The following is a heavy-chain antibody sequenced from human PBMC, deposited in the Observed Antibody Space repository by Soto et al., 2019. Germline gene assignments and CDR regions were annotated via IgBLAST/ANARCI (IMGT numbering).Heavy chain of an antibody. Sequence: QVQLVQSGAEVKKPGSSVKVSCKASGGTFSSYAISWVRQAPGQGLEWMGGIIPTFGTANYAQKFQGRVTITADESTSTAYMELSSLRSEDTAVYYCARSFYGSGTHYYYYYGMDVWGQGTTVTVSS. D-gene: IGHD3-10*01. V-gene: IGHV1-69*01. CDR2: IIPTFGTA. CDR1: GGTFSSYA. CDR3: ARSFYGSGTHYYYYYGMDV. J-gene: IGHJ6*02.